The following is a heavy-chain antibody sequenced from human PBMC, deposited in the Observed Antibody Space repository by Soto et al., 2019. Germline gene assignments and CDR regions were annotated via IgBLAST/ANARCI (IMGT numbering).Heavy chain of an antibody. CDR2: ISSSSSTI. CDR3: AREPYDYASTSPFDY. CDR1: GFAFSSYS. D-gene: IGHD3-10*01. Sequence: GGSLRLSCAASGFAFSSYSMNWVRQAPGKGLEWVSYISSSSSTIYYADSVKGRFTISRDNAKNSLYLQMNSLRAEDTAVYYCAREPYDYASTSPFDYWGQGTLVTVSS. V-gene: IGHV3-48*04. J-gene: IGHJ4*02.